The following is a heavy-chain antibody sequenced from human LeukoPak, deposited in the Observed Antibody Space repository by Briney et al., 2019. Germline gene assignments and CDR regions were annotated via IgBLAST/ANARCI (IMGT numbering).Heavy chain of an antibody. J-gene: IGHJ2*01. D-gene: IGHD6-13*01. V-gene: IGHV1-18*01. CDR2: ISAYNGNT. Sequence: ASVKVPCKASGYTFTSYGVSWVRQAPGQGLEWMGWISAYNGNTNYAQKLQGRVTVTTDTSTSTAYMELRSLRSDDTAVYYCARVRASIAAAGTGYFDLWGRGTLVTVSS. CDR3: ARVRASIAAAGTGYFDL. CDR1: GYTFTSYG.